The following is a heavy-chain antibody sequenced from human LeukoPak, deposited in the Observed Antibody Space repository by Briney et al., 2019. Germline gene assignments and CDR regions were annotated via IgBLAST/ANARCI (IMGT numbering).Heavy chain of an antibody. Sequence: SETLSLTCAVYGGSFSGYYWSWIRQLPGKGLEWIGEINHSGSTNYNPSLKSRVTISVDTSKNQFSLKLSSVTAADTAAYYCARGDYYYDSSGEFDYWGQGTLVTVSS. CDR2: INHSGST. J-gene: IGHJ4*02. CDR3: ARGDYYYDSSGEFDY. CDR1: GGSFSGYY. D-gene: IGHD3-22*01. V-gene: IGHV4-34*01.